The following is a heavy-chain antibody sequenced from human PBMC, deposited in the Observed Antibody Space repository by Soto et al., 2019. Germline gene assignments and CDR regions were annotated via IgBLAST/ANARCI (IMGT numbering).Heavy chain of an antibody. D-gene: IGHD4-17*01. CDR3: ARVGDVSYYYYGMDV. Sequence: ASVKVSCKASGYTFTGYYMHWVRQAPGQGLERMGWINPNSGGTNYAQKFQGRVTMTRDTSISTAYMELSRLRSDDTAVYYCARVGDVSYYYYGMDVWGQGTTVTVSS. CDR1: GYTFTGYY. V-gene: IGHV1-2*02. J-gene: IGHJ6*02. CDR2: INPNSGGT.